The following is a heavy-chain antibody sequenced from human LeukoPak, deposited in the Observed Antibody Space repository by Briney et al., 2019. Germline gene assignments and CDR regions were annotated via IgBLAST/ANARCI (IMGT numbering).Heavy chain of an antibody. CDR3: ARQVGAYYYDSSGYRPPYYYYYYMDV. D-gene: IGHD3-22*01. V-gene: IGHV4-34*01. CDR2: INHSGST. CDR1: GGSFSGYY. Sequence: SETLSLTCAVYGGSFSGYYWSWIRQPPGKGLEWIGEINHSGSTNYNPSLKSRVTISVDTSKNQFSLKLSSVTAADTAVYYCARQVGAYYYDSSGYRPPYYYYYYMDVWGKGTTVTISS. J-gene: IGHJ6*03.